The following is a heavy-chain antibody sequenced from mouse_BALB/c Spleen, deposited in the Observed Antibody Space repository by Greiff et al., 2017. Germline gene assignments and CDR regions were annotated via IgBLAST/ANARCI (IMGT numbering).Heavy chain of an antibody. D-gene: IGHD2-4*01. V-gene: IGHV5-4*02. J-gene: IGHJ3*01. CDR3: ARDVDYDDGFAY. CDR1: GFTFSDYY. CDR2: ISDGGSYT. Sequence: EVKLQESGGGLVKPGGSLKLSCAASGFTFSDYYMYWVRQTPEKRLEWVATISDGGSYTYYPASVKGRFTISRDNAKNNLYLQMSSLKSEDTAMYYCARDVDYDDGFAYWGQGTLVTVSA.